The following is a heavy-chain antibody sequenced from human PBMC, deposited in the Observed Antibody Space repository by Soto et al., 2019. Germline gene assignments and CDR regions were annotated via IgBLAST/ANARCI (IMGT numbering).Heavy chain of an antibody. CDR1: GFTFSGSA. CDR3: TIADCSGGSCYLSAGKLKKNWFDP. D-gene: IGHD2-15*01. Sequence: PGGSLRLSCAASGFTFSGSAMHWVRQASGKGLEWVGRIRSKANSYATAYAASVTGRFTISRDDSKNTAYLQMNSLKTEDTAVYYCTIADCSGGSCYLSAGKLKKNWFDPWGQGTLVTVSS. CDR2: IRSKANSYAT. V-gene: IGHV3-73*01. J-gene: IGHJ5*02.